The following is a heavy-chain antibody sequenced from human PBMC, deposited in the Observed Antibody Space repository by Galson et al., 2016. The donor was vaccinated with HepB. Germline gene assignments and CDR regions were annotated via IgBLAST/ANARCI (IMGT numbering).Heavy chain of an antibody. CDR3: ATDLGRTRCVDN. Sequence: SLRLSCAASGFTFSDYYMSWLRQAPGKGLEWVSFISGSGGTIYYEDSVKGRFTISRDNAKNSVYLQMNSLRAEDTAVYFCATDLGRTRCVDNWGQGTLVTVSS. D-gene: IGHD1-26*01. V-gene: IGHV3-11*04. CDR2: ISGSGGTI. J-gene: IGHJ4*02. CDR1: GFTFSDYY.